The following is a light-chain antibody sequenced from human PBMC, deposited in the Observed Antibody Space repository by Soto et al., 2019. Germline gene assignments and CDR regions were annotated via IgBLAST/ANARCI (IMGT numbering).Light chain of an antibody. CDR2: EVT. V-gene: IGLV2-8*01. CDR3: SSHAGISNVV. J-gene: IGLJ3*02. CDR1: SSDVGGYNS. Sequence: QSVLTQPPSASGSPGQSVTISCTGTSSDVGGYNSVSWYQQHPGKAPKLMIYEVTKRPSGVPDRFSGSKSGNTASLTVSGLLAEDEADYYCSSHAGISNVVFGGGTKLTVL.